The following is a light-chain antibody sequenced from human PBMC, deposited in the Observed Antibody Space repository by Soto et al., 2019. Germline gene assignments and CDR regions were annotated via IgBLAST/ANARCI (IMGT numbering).Light chain of an antibody. CDR3: SSYGGFNNVL. V-gene: IGLV2-8*01. Sequence: QSALTQPPSASGSPGQSVTISCTGAGTDVGQYNYVSLYQQHPGKAPKLLIHHVSRRPSGFPARFSGSKSGNTASLTVSGLQTEEEADYYCSSYGGFNNVLFGGGTKLTVL. CDR1: GTDVGQYNY. J-gene: IGLJ2*01. CDR2: HVS.